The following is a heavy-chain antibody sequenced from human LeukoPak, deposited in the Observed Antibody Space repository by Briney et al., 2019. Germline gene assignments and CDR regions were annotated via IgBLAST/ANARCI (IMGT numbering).Heavy chain of an antibody. CDR2: IRYDGSNK. V-gene: IGHV3-30*02. CDR1: GFTFSSYG. CDR3: AKGTGIAARPSPFDY. D-gene: IGHD6-6*01. J-gene: IGHJ4*02. Sequence: GGSLRLSCAASGFTFSSYGMHRVRQAPGKGLEWVAFIRYDGSNKYYADSVKGRFTISRDNSKNTLYLKMNSLRAEDTAVYYCAKGTGIAARPSPFDYWGQGTLVTVSS.